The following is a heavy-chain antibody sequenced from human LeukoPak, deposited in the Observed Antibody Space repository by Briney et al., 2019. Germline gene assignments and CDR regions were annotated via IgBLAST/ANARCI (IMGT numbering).Heavy chain of an antibody. Sequence: GGSLRLSCAASGFTFSSSGMHWVRHAPRKGLGWVAFIRYDGSNKYYADSVKGRFTISRDNSKDTLYLQMKSLRAEDTAVYYCAKGGGYEAQYYYYYLDVWGKGTTVTISS. V-gene: IGHV3-30*02. J-gene: IGHJ6*03. CDR1: GFTFSSSG. CDR3: AKGGGYEAQYYYYYLDV. D-gene: IGHD5-12*01. CDR2: IRYDGSNK.